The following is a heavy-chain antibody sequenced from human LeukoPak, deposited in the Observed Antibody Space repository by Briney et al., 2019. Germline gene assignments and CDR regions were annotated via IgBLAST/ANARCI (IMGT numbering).Heavy chain of an antibody. D-gene: IGHD2-2*02. Sequence: GGSLRLSCAVSGFTFSSGYMHWVRQPPGKGPVWVSRISSDGSNTIYADSVKGRFTISRDDARNTLYLQTNSLRDADTAVYYCGRYTGGGVYWGQGTLVTVSS. CDR1: GFTFSSGY. CDR2: ISSDGSNT. J-gene: IGHJ4*02. V-gene: IGHV3-74*01. CDR3: GRYTGGGVY.